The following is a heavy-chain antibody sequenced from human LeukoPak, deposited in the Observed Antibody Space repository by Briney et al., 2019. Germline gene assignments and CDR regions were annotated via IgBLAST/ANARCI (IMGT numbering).Heavy chain of an antibody. V-gene: IGHV4-59*08. CDR1: GGSISRYY. Sequence: SETLSLTCTVSGGSISRYYWSWIRQPPGKGLEWIGYIYYSGSTNYNPSLKSRVTISVDTFKNQFSLKLSSVTAADTAVYYCARLDSSSWEVYFDYWGQGTLVTVSS. J-gene: IGHJ4*02. CDR2: IYYSGST. CDR3: ARLDSSSWEVYFDY. D-gene: IGHD6-13*01.